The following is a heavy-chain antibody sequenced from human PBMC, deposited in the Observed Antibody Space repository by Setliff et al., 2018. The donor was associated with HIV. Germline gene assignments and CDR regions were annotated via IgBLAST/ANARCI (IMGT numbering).Heavy chain of an antibody. Sequence: LSLTCTVSGGSISSYYWSWIRQPPGKGLEWIGYIYYSGSTNYNPSLKSRVTISVDTSKNQSSLKLSSVTAADTAVYYCARGAELLWFGELHNIPYFDYWGQGTLVTVSS. V-gene: IGHV4-59*12. CDR3: ARGAELLWFGELHNIPYFDY. CDR1: GGSISSYY. CDR2: IYYSGST. D-gene: IGHD3-10*01. J-gene: IGHJ4*02.